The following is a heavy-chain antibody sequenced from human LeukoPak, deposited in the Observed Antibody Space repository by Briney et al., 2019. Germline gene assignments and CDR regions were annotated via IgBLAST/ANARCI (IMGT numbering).Heavy chain of an antibody. CDR3: ARERCSSTTCYFDY. CDR2: IYYSGST. D-gene: IGHD2-2*01. J-gene: IGHJ4*02. Sequence: SETLSLTCTVSGGSITSYYWSWIRQPPGKGLEWIGYIYYSGSTNYNPSLKSRVTISVDTSKNQFSLKLSSVTAADTAVYYCARERCSSTTCYFDYWGQGTLVTVSS. CDR1: GGSITSYY. V-gene: IGHV4-59*01.